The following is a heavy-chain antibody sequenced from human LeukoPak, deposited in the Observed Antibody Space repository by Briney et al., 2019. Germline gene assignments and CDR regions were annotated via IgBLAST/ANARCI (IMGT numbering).Heavy chain of an antibody. CDR3: AKDQEEYQLLSTGLYFDY. Sequence: GGSPRLSCAASGFTFSSYGMHWVRQAPGKGLEWVAVISYDGSNKYYADSVKGRFTISRDNSKNTLYLQMNSLRAEDTAVYYCAKDQEEYQLLSTGLYFDYWGQGTLVTVSS. V-gene: IGHV3-30*18. D-gene: IGHD2-2*01. CDR2: ISYDGSNK. J-gene: IGHJ4*02. CDR1: GFTFSSYG.